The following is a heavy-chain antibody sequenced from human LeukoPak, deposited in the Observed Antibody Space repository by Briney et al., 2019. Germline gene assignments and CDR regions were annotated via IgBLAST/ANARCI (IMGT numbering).Heavy chain of an antibody. D-gene: IGHD6-6*01. CDR1: GFTFSSYG. CDR3: ARDSPPARPYYYYYYMDV. CDR2: IWYDGSNK. V-gene: IGHV3-33*01. Sequence: PGGSLRLSCAASGFTFSSYGMHWVRQAPGKGLEWVAVIWYDGSNKYYVDSVKGRFTISRDNAKNSLYLQMNSLRAEDTAVYYCARDSPPARPYYYYYYMDVWGKGTTVTVSS. J-gene: IGHJ6*03.